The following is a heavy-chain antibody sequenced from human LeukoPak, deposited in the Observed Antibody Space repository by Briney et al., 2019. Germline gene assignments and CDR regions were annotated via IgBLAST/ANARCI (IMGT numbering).Heavy chain of an antibody. CDR3: ARAGSAGSADY. D-gene: IGHD6-25*01. CDR1: GFTFSNYW. Sequence: PGGSLRLSCAASGFTFSNYWMSWVRQTPGKGLEWVANINQGGSAQYYVDSVKGRFTISRDNAKNLLYLQMNSLRAEDTSIYYCARAGSAGSADYWGQGTLVVVSS. J-gene: IGHJ4*02. CDR2: INQGGSAQ. V-gene: IGHV3-7*01.